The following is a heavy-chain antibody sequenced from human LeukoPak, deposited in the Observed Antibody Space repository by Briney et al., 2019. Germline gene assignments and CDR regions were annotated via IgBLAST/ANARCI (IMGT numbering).Heavy chain of an antibody. D-gene: IGHD2-8*01. J-gene: IGHJ5*02. CDR3: TTDRMIYATNWAVSWFDP. CDR1: GFTFGDYA. V-gene: IGHV3-23*01. Sequence: GGSLRLSCTASGFTFGDYAMTWVRQAPGKGLEWVSDINGSGGTTYYADSVKGRFTISRDNSKNTLYLQMNSLKTEDTAVYYCTTDRMIYATNWAVSWFDPWGQGTLVTVSS. CDR2: INGSGGTT.